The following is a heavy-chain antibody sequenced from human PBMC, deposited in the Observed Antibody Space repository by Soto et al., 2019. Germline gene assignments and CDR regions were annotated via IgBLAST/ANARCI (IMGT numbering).Heavy chain of an antibody. D-gene: IGHD6-19*01. J-gene: IGHJ4*02. CDR1: GFTFNTYD. CDR2: ITTSSAYI. CDR3: TKVVGLAGQD. V-gene: IGHV3-21*01. Sequence: EVQLVESGGGLVKPGGSLRLSCAASGFTFNTYDMNWVRQAPGKGLEWVSSITTSSAYIYYADSLKGRFTISRDNAKNSLYLQMSSLRAEDTAVYYCTKVVGLAGQDWGQGTLVTVSS.